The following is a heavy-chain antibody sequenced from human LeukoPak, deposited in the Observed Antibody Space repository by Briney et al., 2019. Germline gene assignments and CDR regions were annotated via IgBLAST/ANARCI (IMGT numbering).Heavy chain of an antibody. CDR1: GFTFSSYA. J-gene: IGHJ5*02. D-gene: IGHD6-19*01. V-gene: IGHV3-23*01. CDR3: ARAGYGSGVPNWFDP. CDR2: IRGSGGST. Sequence: GGSLRLSCAASGFTFSSYAMNWVRQAPGEGLEWVSSIRGSGGSTHYADSVKGRFTISRDNSKNTVYLQMNSLGAEDTAIYYCARAGYGSGVPNWFDPWGQGTLVTVSS.